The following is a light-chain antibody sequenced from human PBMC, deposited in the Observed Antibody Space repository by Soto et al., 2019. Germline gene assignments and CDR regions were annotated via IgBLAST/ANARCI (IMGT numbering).Light chain of an antibody. J-gene: IGKJ3*01. Sequence: EILLTQSPATLSLSPGERATLSCRASQSVDNFLSWYQQKPCQAPRLLIFDASYRATGLPARFSGSGSGKDFTLTITSLAPEDFAVYYCQQRGSWPATFGPGTKVDIK. CDR3: QQRGSWPAT. CDR1: QSVDNF. CDR2: DAS. V-gene: IGKV3-11*01.